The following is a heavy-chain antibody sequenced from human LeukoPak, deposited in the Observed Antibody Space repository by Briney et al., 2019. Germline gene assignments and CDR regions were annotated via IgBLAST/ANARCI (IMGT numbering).Heavy chain of an antibody. J-gene: IGHJ5*02. Sequence: SETLSLTCTVSGGSISSYYWSWIRQPPGEGLEWIGYIYYSGSTNYNPSLKSRVTISVDTSKNQFSLKLSSVTAADTAVYYCARDSRNYYDSSGYSNWFDPWGQGTLVTVSS. CDR1: GGSISSYY. D-gene: IGHD3-22*01. CDR3: ARDSRNYYDSSGYSNWFDP. V-gene: IGHV4-59*01. CDR2: IYYSGST.